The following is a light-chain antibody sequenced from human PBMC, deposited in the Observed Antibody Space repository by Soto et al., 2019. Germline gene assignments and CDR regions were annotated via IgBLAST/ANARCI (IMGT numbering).Light chain of an antibody. Sequence: QSALTQPASVSGSPGQSITISCTGTSNDVGSYNLVSWYQQHPGKAPKLMIYEGSKRPSGVSNRFSGSKSGNTASLTISGLQAEDEADYHCCSYAGSYTLVIFGGGTKLTVL. CDR2: EGS. CDR3: CSYAGSYTLVI. J-gene: IGLJ2*01. V-gene: IGLV2-23*01. CDR1: SNDVGSYNL.